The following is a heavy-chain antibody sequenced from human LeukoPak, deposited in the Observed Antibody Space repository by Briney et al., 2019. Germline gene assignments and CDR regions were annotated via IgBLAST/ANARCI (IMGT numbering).Heavy chain of an antibody. D-gene: IGHD1-1*01. J-gene: IGHJ3*02. CDR2: LYTTGTT. Sequence: SETLSLTCTVSGGSISSHDWSWIRQPAGKGLEWIGRLYTTGTTDYNPSLKSRVTMSVDTSKNQFFLKLSSVTAADTAVYYCARQMTGTTSADAFDIWGQGTMVTVSS. CDR1: GGSISSHD. CDR3: ARQMTGTTSADAFDI. V-gene: IGHV4-4*07.